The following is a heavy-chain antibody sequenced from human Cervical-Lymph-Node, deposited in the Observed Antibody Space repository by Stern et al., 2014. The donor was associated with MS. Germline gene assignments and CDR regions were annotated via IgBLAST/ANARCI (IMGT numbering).Heavy chain of an antibody. CDR3: ASAYSSSHYYFDY. D-gene: IGHD6-13*01. CDR2: IWYDGSNP. J-gene: IGHJ4*02. V-gene: IGHV3-33*01. CDR1: GFSFSRYA. Sequence: VQLVESGGGVVQPGRSLRLSCAASGFSFSRYAMHWVRQAPGKGLEWVALIWYDGSNPYYADSVKGRFTISRANFKNTLYLQMNSLRAEDTAVYYCASAYSSSHYYFDYWGQGTLVTVSS.